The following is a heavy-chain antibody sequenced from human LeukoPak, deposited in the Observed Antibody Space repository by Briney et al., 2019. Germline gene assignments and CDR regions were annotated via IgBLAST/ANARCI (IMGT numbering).Heavy chain of an antibody. CDR2: INSDGSST. V-gene: IGHV3-74*01. J-gene: IGHJ5*02. CDR3: ARDKELLWFGELPTTRFDP. CDR1: GFTFSSYW. Sequence: GGSLRLSCAAFGFTFSSYWMHWVRQAPGKGLVWVSRINSDGSSTSYADSVKGRFTISRDNAKNTLYLQMNSLRAEDTAVYYCARDKELLWFGELPTTRFDPWGQGTLVTVSS. D-gene: IGHD3-10*01.